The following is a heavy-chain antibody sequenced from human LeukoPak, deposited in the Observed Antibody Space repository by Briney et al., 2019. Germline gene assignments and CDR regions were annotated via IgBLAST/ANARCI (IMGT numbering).Heavy chain of an antibody. Sequence: GGSLRLSCATSGFIFSRYWMSWVRQAPGKGLEWVANINQDESEKNYVDSVKGRFTISRDNAKNSLDLQMNSLRAEDTAVYYCARGAWGPFDYWGQGTLVTVSS. CDR2: INQDESEK. CDR1: GFIFSRYW. D-gene: IGHD1-26*01. CDR3: ARGAWGPFDY. J-gene: IGHJ4*02. V-gene: IGHV3-7*03.